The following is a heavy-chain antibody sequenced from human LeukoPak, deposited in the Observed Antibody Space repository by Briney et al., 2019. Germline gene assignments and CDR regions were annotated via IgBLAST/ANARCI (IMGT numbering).Heavy chain of an antibody. CDR1: GFIFTDYW. CDR2: IWYDGSNK. CDR3: ARDQGSSGWYLPFDY. V-gene: IGHV3-33*08. J-gene: IGHJ4*02. D-gene: IGHD6-19*01. Sequence: GGSLRLSCAASGFIFTDYWMNWVRQAPGKGLEWVAVIWYDGSNKYYADSVKGRFTISRDNSKNTLYLQMNSLRAEDTAVYYCARDQGSSGWYLPFDYWGQGTLVTVSS.